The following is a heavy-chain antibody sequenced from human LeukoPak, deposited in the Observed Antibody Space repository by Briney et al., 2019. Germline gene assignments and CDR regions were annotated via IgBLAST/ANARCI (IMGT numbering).Heavy chain of an antibody. Sequence: PGGSLILSCAASGFTFSDYYMSWIRQAPGKGLEWVSYISSSSSYTNYADSVKGRFTISRDNAKNSLYLQMNSLRAEDTAVYYCARDTWYDSSGYSPYWGQGTLVTVSS. D-gene: IGHD3-22*01. CDR2: ISSSSSYT. J-gene: IGHJ4*02. CDR1: GFTFSDYY. CDR3: ARDTWYDSSGYSPY. V-gene: IGHV3-11*06.